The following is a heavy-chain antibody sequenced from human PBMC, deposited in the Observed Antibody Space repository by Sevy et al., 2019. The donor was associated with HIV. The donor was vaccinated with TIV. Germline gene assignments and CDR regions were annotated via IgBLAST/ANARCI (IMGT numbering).Heavy chain of an antibody. V-gene: IGHV3-21*01. Sequence: GGSLRLSCATSGFTFSSYTMNWVRQAPGKGLEWVSSISSSSTYIYHADSVKGRFTISRDNAKNSLYLQMSSLRAEDTALYYCARPPYGSGSYNVFDYWGQGTLVTVSS. D-gene: IGHD3-10*01. J-gene: IGHJ4*02. CDR1: GFTFSSYT. CDR2: ISSSSTYI. CDR3: ARPPYGSGSYNVFDY.